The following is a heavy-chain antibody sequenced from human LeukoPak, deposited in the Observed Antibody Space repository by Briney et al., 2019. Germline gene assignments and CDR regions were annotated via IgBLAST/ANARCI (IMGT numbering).Heavy chain of an antibody. CDR2: ISRSGSII. J-gene: IGHJ4*02. V-gene: IGHV3-11*04. D-gene: IGHD3-16*01. CDR1: GFTFSDYF. CDR3: ATSQGGDLDGFES. Sequence: KSGGSLRLSCAASGFTFSDYFMTWIRQAPGKGLEWVSYISRSGSIIYYADSVKGRFTISRDNAKNTLYLQMNSLKAEDTALYYCATSQGGDLDGFESWGQGTLVTVSP.